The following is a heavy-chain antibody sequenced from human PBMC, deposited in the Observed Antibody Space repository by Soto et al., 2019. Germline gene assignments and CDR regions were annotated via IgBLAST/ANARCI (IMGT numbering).Heavy chain of an antibody. Sequence: GGSLRLSCAASGFTFSSYGMHWVRQAPGKGLEWVAVISYDGSNKYYADSVKGRFTISRDNSKNTLYLQMNSLRAEDTAVYYCAKEPRPLIVGATLDYWGQGTLVTVSS. CDR2: ISYDGSNK. CDR3: AKEPRPLIVGATLDY. D-gene: IGHD1-26*01. CDR1: GFTFSSYG. J-gene: IGHJ4*02. V-gene: IGHV3-30*18.